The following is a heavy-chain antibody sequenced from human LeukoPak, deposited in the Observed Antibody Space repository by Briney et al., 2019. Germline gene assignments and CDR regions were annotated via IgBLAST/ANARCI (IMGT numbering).Heavy chain of an antibody. D-gene: IGHD4-17*01. CDR2: IWYDRTNK. CDR1: GFTFSTYA. V-gene: IGHV3-33*01. CDR3: ARDRLTTVTTFHFDY. J-gene: IGHJ4*02. Sequence: GGSLSLSCAASGFTFSTYAMHWVRQAPGKGLEWVAVIWYDRTNKYYADSVKGRFTISRDNSKNTLYLQMSSLRAEDTAVYYCARDRLTTVTTFHFDYWGQGTLVTVAS.